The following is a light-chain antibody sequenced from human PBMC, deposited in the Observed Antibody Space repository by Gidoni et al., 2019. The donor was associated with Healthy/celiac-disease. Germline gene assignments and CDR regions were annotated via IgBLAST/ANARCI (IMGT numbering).Light chain of an antibody. V-gene: IGKV3-20*01. CDR1: QSVSSSY. CDR3: QQYGSSPRET. Sequence: EIVLTQSPGTLSLSPGERATLSCRASQSVSSSYLAWYQQKPGQAPRLLIYGASSRATGIPDRISGSGSGTDFTLTISRLEPEDFAVYYCQQYGSSPRETFGQGTKVEIK. CDR2: GAS. J-gene: IGKJ1*01.